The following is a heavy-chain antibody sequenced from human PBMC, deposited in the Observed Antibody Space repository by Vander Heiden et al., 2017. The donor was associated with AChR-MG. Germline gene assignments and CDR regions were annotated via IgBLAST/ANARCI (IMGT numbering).Heavy chain of an antibody. V-gene: IGHV3-30*18. D-gene: IGHD6-13*01. CDR2: ISYDGSNK. CDR3: AKDRKYTSSWYYFDY. CDR1: GFTFSSYG. J-gene: IGHJ4*02. Sequence: QVQLVESGGGVVQPGRSLRPSCAASGFTFSSYGMHWVRQAPGKGLEWVAFISYDGSNKYYADSVKGRFTISRDNSKNTLYLQMNSLRAEDTAVYYCAKDRKYTSSWYYFDYWGQGTLVTVSS.